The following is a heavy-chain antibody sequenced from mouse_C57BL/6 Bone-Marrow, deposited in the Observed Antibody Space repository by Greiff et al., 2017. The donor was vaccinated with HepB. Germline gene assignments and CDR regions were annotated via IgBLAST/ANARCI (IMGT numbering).Heavy chain of an antibody. CDR2: IYPGSGST. CDR3: ARDPVVDWYFDV. V-gene: IGHV1-55*01. D-gene: IGHD1-1*01. CDR1: GYTFTSYW. J-gene: IGHJ1*03. Sequence: QVQLQQPGAELVKPGASVKMSCKASGYTFTSYWITWVMQRPGQGLEWIGDIYPGSGSTNYNEKFKSKATLTVDTSSSTAYMQLSSLTSEDSAVYYCARDPVVDWYFDVWGTGTTVTVSS.